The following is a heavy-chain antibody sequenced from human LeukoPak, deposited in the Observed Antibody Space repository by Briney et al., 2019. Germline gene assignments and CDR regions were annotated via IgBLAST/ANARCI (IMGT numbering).Heavy chain of an antibody. CDR2: IKQDGSEK. J-gene: IGHJ6*02. CDR1: GFTFSSYW. Sequence: GGSLRLSCAASGFTFSSYWMSWVRQAPGKGLEWVANIKQDGSEKYYVDSVKGRFTISRDNAKNSLYLQMNSLRAVDTAVYYCASHDYGFFWCYYYGMDVWGQGTTVTVSS. D-gene: IGHD4-17*01. CDR3: ASHDYGFFWCYYYGMDV. V-gene: IGHV3-7*01.